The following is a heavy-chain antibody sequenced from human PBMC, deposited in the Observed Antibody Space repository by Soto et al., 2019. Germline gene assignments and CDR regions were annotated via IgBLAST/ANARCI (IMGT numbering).Heavy chain of an antibody. D-gene: IGHD3-22*01. J-gene: IGHJ4*02. V-gene: IGHV4-59*01. CDR2: IYYSGSI. Sequence: SETLSLTCTVSGGSISGYYWSLIRQPPGKGLEWIGYIYYSGSISYNPSLRSRLTISVDTAKNQFSLRLTSVTAADTAVYYCAREDSSGYKFFAYWGQGTLVTVSS. CDR3: AREDSSGYKFFAY. CDR1: GGSISGYY.